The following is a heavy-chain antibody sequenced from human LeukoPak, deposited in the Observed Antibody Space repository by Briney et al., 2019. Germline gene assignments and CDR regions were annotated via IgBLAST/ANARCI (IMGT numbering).Heavy chain of an antibody. Sequence: GGSLTLSCAASGFPFSSYAMSWVRQPPGKGLEWVSAVSGSGGTTYYADSVKGRFTISRDNSKNTLYLQMNSLRAEDTAVYYCAKSDYYDSSGHLRSFEYWGQGTLVTVSS. V-gene: IGHV3-23*01. J-gene: IGHJ4*02. CDR3: AKSDYYDSSGHLRSFEY. CDR1: GFPFSSYA. CDR2: VSGSGGTT. D-gene: IGHD3-22*01.